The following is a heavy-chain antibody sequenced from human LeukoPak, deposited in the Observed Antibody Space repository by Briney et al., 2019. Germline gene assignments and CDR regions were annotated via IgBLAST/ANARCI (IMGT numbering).Heavy chain of an antibody. CDR3: ARDTGYNSSL. CDR1: GLTFSSYW. CDR2: INGDGSGT. J-gene: IGHJ4*02. D-gene: IGHD6-6*01. V-gene: IGHV3-74*01. Sequence: PGGSLRLSCAASGLTFSSYWMHWVRQAPGKGLVWVSLINGDGSGTGYADSVRGRFTVSRDNAKNTLFLQMSSLRAEDTAMYYCARDTGYNSSLWGQGTLVTVSS.